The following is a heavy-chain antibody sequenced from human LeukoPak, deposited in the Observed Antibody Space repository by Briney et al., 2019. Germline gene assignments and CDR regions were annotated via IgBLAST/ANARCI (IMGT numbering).Heavy chain of an antibody. CDR2: IDSGGST. CDR1: GFNVSGNY. CDR3: TTGQNQGVAVAGTAGFDY. D-gene: IGHD6-19*01. V-gene: IGHV3-53*01. J-gene: IGHJ4*02. Sequence: PGGSLRLSCAASGFNVSGNYMSWVRQAPGKGLEWVSVIDSGGSTYYADSVKGRFTISRDNFKNRMYLQMNSLRVEDTAVYSCTTGQNQGVAVAGTAGFDYWGQGTLVTVSS.